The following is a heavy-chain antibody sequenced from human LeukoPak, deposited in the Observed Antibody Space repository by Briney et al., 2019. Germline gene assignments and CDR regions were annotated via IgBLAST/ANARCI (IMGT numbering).Heavy chain of an antibody. CDR2: INHSGST. Sequence: PSETLSLTCAVYGGSFSGYYWSWIRQPPGKGLEWIGEINHSGSTNYNPSLKSRVTISVDTSKNQSSLKLSSVTAADTAVYYCARGGRLKLRYYFDYWGQGTLVTVSS. J-gene: IGHJ4*02. D-gene: IGHD4-17*01. V-gene: IGHV4-34*01. CDR3: ARGGRLKLRYYFDY. CDR1: GGSFSGYY.